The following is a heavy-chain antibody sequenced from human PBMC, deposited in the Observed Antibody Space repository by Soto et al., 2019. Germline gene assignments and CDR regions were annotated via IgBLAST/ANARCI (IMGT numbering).Heavy chain of an antibody. V-gene: IGHV3-23*01. CDR3: AKDTTGGYSSGWFYYSYGMDV. J-gene: IGHJ6*02. CDR2: LSGSGGAT. CDR1: EFTFSTYA. Sequence: EVQLLESGGGLVQPGGSLTLSCAASEFTFSTYAMTWVRLVPGKGLEWVSGLSGSGGATYYTDSVKGRFTISRDNARNTLYLQMTSLGAEDTGIYYCAKDTTGGYSSGWFYYSYGMDVWGQGTTVTVSS. D-gene: IGHD6-19*01.